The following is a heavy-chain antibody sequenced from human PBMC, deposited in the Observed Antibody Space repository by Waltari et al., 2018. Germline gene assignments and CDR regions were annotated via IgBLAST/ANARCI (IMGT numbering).Heavy chain of an antibody. CDR3: ARHENSSSWLDY. CDR2: IFPGESET. Sequence: EVQLVQSGAEVKKPGKSLQISCKGSGYSFTTYWIGWVRQMPGKGLEWMGIIFPGESETRYSPSFQGQVTISADKSISTAYLQWSSLKASDTARYYCARHENSSSWLDYWGQGTLVTVSS. D-gene: IGHD6-13*01. V-gene: IGHV5-51*01. J-gene: IGHJ4*02. CDR1: GYSFTTYW.